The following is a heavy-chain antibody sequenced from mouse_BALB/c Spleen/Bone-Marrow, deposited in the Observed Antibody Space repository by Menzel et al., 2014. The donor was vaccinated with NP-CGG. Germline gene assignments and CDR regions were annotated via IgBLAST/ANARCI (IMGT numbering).Heavy chain of an antibody. D-gene: IGHD3-2*01. CDR3: ASRDSLGYVPDY. J-gene: IGHJ2*01. V-gene: IGHV1S132*01. Sequence: VQLQQSGAELVKPGASVKLSCKTSGYTFTSYWIQWVKQRPGQGLGWIGEIFPGTGTTYYNEKFKGKATLTIDTSSSTAYMQLSSLTSEDSAVYFCASRDSLGYVPDYWGQGTTLTVSS. CDR2: IFPGTGTT. CDR1: GYTFTSYW.